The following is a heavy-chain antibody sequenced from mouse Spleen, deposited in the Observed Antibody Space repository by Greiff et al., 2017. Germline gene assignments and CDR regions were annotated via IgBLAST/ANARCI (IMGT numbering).Heavy chain of an antibody. D-gene: IGHD3-3*01. CDR1: GYTFTDYY. J-gene: IGHJ4*01. CDR3: ARGTPLLYYAMDY. Sequence: VQLQQSGPELVKPGASVKISCKASGYTFTDYYMNWVKQSHGKSLEWIGDINPNNGGTSYNQKFKGKATLTVDKSSSTAYMELRSLTSEDSAVYYCARGTPLLYYAMDYWGQGTSVTVSS. CDR2: INPNNGGT. V-gene: IGHV1-26*01.